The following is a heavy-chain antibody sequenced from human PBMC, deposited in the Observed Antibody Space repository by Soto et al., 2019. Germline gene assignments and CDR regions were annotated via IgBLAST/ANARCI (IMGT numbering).Heavy chain of an antibody. CDR2: ISSSSSTI. J-gene: IGHJ4*02. D-gene: IGHD5-12*01. CDR3: ARFQKYSLDY. V-gene: IGHV3-48*02. Sequence: PGGSLRLSCAASGFTLSSYSMNWVRQAPGKGLEWVSYISSSSSTIHYADSVKGRFTISRDNAKNSLYLQMNSLRDEDTAVYYCARFQKYSLDYWGQGTLVTVSS. CDR1: GFTLSSYS.